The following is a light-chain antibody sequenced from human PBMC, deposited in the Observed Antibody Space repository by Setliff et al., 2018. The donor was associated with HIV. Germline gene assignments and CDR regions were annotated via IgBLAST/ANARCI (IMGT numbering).Light chain of an antibody. J-gene: IGLJ1*01. CDR3: SSYTSSSTLL. Sequence: QSALTQPASVSGSPGQSITISCTGSSSDIGDYNYVAWYQQHPGKAPKVLIYEVNNRPSGVSSRFSGSKSGSTASLTISGLQAEDEADYYCSSYTSSSTLLFGTGTKVTVL. CDR2: EVN. CDR1: SSDIGDYNY. V-gene: IGLV2-14*01.